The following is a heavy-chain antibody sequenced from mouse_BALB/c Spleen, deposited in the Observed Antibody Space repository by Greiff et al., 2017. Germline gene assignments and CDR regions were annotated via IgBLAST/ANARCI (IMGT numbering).Heavy chain of an antibody. CDR3: ARGEKITTATFAY. D-gene: IGHD1-2*01. V-gene: IGHV1-77*01. Sequence: VQLQQSGAELARPGASVKLSCKASGYTFTDYYINWVKQRTGQGLEWIGEIYPGSGNTYYNEKFKGKATLTADKSSSTAYMQLSSLTSEDSAVYFCARGEKITTATFAYWGQGTLVTVSA. CDR2: IYPGSGNT. J-gene: IGHJ3*01. CDR1: GYTFTDYY.